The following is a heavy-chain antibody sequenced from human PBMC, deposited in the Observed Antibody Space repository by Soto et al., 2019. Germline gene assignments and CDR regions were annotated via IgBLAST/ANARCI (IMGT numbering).Heavy chain of an antibody. J-gene: IGHJ6*02. D-gene: IGHD2-2*01. CDR2: ISSSSSTI. V-gene: IGHV3-48*02. CDR3: ARETYIVVVPGAMAYYYYGIDV. CDR1: GFTFSSYS. Sequence: GGSLRLSCAASGFTFSSYSMNWVRQAPGKGLEWVSYISSSSSTIYYADSVKGRFTISRDNAKNSLYLQMNSLRDEDTAVYYCARETYIVVVPGAMAYYYYGIDVWGQGXTVTVSS.